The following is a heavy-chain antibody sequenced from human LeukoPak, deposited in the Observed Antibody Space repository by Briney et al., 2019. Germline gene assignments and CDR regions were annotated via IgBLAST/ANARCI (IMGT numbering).Heavy chain of an antibody. D-gene: IGHD2-2*01. Sequence: GGSLRLSCAASGSIFSSDDMHWVRQAPGKGLEWVAGIQSNGRNKYYVDSVKGRFAISRDNSKSTLYLQVNSLRVEDTALYYCARESEGGTGTSCPDYWGQGTLVTVSS. CDR1: GSIFSSDD. CDR3: ARESEGGTGTSCPDY. CDR2: IQSNGRNK. J-gene: IGHJ4*02. V-gene: IGHV3-33*05.